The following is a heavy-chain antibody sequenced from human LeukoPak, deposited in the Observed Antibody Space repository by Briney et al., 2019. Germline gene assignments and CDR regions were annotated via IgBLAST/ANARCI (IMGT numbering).Heavy chain of an antibody. CDR1: GYTFTGYY. D-gene: IGHD2-15*01. J-gene: IGHJ5*02. CDR2: INPNRGDK. CDR3: ARWVGYSNWFDP. V-gene: IGHV1-2*02. Sequence: APVKVSCKASGYTFTGYYVLWVRQAPGQGLEWMGWINPNRGDKNYAQKFQGRVTMTRDTSISAAYMELSGLKSDDTAVYYCARWVGYSNWFDPWGQGTLVTVSS.